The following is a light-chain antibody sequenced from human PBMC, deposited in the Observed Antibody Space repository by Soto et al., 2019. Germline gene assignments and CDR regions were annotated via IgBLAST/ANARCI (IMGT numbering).Light chain of an antibody. CDR2: DAS. CDR1: QSVSYH. CDR3: QQYNSWLT. V-gene: IGKV3-15*01. Sequence: IVMTQTPATLSVSPGGRVTLSCRASQSVSYHVAWYQQKPGQTPRLVIYDASTRASGIPARFSGTRSGTEFSLTVSSLQSDDFGNYYCQQYNSWLTFGGGTRVDIK. J-gene: IGKJ4*01.